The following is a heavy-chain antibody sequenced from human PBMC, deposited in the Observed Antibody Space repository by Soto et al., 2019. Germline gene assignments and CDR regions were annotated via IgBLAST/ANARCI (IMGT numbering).Heavy chain of an antibody. CDR1: GFTFSSYA. CDR2: ISYDGSNK. CDR3: ARGRAGKYYYDSSGYFLFDY. D-gene: IGHD3-22*01. Sequence: QVQLVESGGGVVQPGRSLRLSCAACGFTFSSYAMHWVRQAPGKGLEWVAVISYDGSNKYYADSVKGRFTISRDNSKNTMYLQMNSLRAEDTAVYYCARGRAGKYYYDSSGYFLFDYWGQGTLVTVSS. J-gene: IGHJ4*02. V-gene: IGHV3-30-3*01.